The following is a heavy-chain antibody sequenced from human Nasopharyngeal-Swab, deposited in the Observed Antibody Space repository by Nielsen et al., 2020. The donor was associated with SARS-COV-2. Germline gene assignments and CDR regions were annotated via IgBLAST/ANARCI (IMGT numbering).Heavy chain of an antibody. Sequence: GESLKISCAASGFTFSSYSMNWVRQAPGKGLEWVSYISSSRSTIYYADSVKGRFNISRDNAKDSLYLQMNSLRAEDTAVYYCAKTIGYCSGGSCYLDYWGQGTLVTVSS. CDR2: ISSSRSTI. CDR3: AKTIGYCSGGSCYLDY. CDR1: GFTFSSYS. V-gene: IGHV3-48*04. D-gene: IGHD2-15*01. J-gene: IGHJ4*02.